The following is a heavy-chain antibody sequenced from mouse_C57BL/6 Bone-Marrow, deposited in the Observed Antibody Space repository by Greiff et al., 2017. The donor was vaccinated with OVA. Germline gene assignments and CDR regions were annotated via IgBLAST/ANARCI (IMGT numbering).Heavy chain of an antibody. V-gene: IGHV1-52*01. Sequence: VQLQQPGAELVRPGSSVKLSCKASGYTFTSYWMHWVKQRPIQGLEWIGNIDPSDSETHYNQKFKDKATLTVDKSSSTAYMQLSSLTSEDSAVYYCASHYYYGSSDWYFDVWGTGTTVTVSS. CDR3: ASHYYYGSSDWYFDV. J-gene: IGHJ1*03. D-gene: IGHD1-1*01. CDR1: GYTFTSYW. CDR2: IDPSDSET.